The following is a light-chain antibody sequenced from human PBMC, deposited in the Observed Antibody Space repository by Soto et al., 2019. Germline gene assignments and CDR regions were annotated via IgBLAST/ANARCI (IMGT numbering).Light chain of an antibody. J-gene: IGKJ1*01. CDR2: GAS. CDR1: QSVSSSY. V-gene: IGKV3-20*01. Sequence: EIVLTQSPGTLSLSPGERATLSCRASQSVSSSYLAWYQQNRGQAPRLLIYGASSRAPGIPDRFGGSGSGTDFTHTISRLEPEDFAVYYCQQYGSSRWTFGQGTKV. CDR3: QQYGSSRWT.